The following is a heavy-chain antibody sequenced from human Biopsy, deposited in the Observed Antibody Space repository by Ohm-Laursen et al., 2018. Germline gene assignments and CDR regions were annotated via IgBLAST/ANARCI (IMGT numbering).Heavy chain of an antibody. V-gene: IGHV4-39*01. CDR2: IFYSGII. CDR3: ARHPTGFWFDP. CDR1: GGSVSSNTNY. Sequence: TLSLTCTVSGGSVSSNTNYWAWIRQPPGKGLEWIGSIFYSGIIYYNPSLKSRVSISVDTSKNQFSLNLNSVTAADTAVYYCARHPTGFWFDPWGQGTLVNVSS. J-gene: IGHJ5*02.